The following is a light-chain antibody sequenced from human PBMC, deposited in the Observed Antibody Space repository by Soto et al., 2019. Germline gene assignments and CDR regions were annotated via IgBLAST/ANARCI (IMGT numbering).Light chain of an antibody. CDR2: GAS. J-gene: IGKJ1*01. CDR1: QSVSSSY. V-gene: IGKV3-20*01. Sequence: EIVLTQSPGTLSLSPGERATLSCRASQSVSSSYFAWYQQTPGQAPRLLIYGASSRATGIPDRFSGSGSGTDFTLTISRLEPEDFAVYYCQQYGSSPQTCGQGTKV. CDR3: QQYGSSPQT.